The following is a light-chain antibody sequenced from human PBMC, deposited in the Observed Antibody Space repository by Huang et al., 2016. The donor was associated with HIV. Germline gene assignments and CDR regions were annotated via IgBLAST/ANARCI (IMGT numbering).Light chain of an antibody. Sequence: DIQMTQSPSSLSASVGDRVTITCQASQDLNTYLNRYQQKPEKAPKLLVDYASNLETGVPSRFSGSGSGTDFTFTISSLQPEDIATYYCQQYANLHYTFGQGTKLEI. V-gene: IGKV1-33*01. CDR3: QQYANLHYT. CDR1: QDLNTY. J-gene: IGKJ2*01. CDR2: YAS.